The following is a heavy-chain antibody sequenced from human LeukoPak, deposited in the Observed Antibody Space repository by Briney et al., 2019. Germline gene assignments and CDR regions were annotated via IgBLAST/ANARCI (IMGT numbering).Heavy chain of an antibody. CDR3: AAVQMERSSWYDYYYMNV. Sequence: GGSLRLSCAASGFTFSDYYMSWIRQAPGKGLEWVSYISSSGSTTYYADSVKGRFTISRDNAKNSLYLQMNSLRAEDAAVYYCAAVQMERSSWYDYYYMNVWGEGTTVTVSS. V-gene: IGHV3-11*01. J-gene: IGHJ6*03. D-gene: IGHD1-1*01. CDR2: ISSSGSTT. CDR1: GFTFSDYY.